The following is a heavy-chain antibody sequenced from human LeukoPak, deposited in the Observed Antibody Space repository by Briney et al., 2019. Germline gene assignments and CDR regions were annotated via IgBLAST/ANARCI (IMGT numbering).Heavy chain of an antibody. CDR3: ARDSWELLYYFDY. V-gene: IGHV3-7*01. CDR1: GFTFSSYW. CDR2: IKQDGSEK. J-gene: IGHJ4*02. Sequence: GGSLRLSCAASGFTFSSYWMSWVRQAPGKGLEWVANIKQDGSEKYYVDSVEGRFTISRDNAKNSLYLQMNSLRAEDTAVYYCARDSWELLYYFDYWGQGALVTVSS. D-gene: IGHD1-26*01.